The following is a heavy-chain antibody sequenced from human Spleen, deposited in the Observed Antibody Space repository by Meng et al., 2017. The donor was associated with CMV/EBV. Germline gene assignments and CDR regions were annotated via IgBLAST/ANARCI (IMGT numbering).Heavy chain of an antibody. CDR2: ISAYNGNT. CDR1: GYSFTGYG. J-gene: IGHJ1*01. Sequence: ASGYSFTGYGIRWVRQDTGQGLEWMGWISAYNGNTIYAQKFQGRVTMTTDTSTSTAYLELRSLRSDDTAVYYCARDQQLIPAEYFQHWGPGTLVTVSS. D-gene: IGHD6-13*01. CDR3: ARDQQLIPAEYFQH. V-gene: IGHV1-18*01.